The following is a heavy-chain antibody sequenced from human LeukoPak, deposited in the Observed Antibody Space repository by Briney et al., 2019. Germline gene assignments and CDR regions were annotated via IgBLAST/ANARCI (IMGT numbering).Heavy chain of an antibody. J-gene: IGHJ6*02. Sequence: SETLSLTCTVSGGSISSYYWSWIRQPPGKGLEWIGYIYYSGSTNYNPSLKSRVTISVDTSKNQFSLKLSSVTAADTAVYYCAKQLRFLEWLSDYYYYGMDVWGQGTLVTVSS. CDR3: AKQLRFLEWLSDYYYYGMDV. D-gene: IGHD3-3*01. CDR1: GGSISSYY. CDR2: IYYSGST. V-gene: IGHV4-59*08.